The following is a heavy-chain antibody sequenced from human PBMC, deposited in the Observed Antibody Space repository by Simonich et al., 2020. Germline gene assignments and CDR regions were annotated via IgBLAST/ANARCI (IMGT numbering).Heavy chain of an antibody. Sequence: QVQLVQSGAEVKKPGASVKVSCKASGYTFTSYGISWVRQAPGQGLEWKGWISDYNGNNNQAQMIKGRVTMTTDTSTSTAYMELRSRSSDDTAVYYCARASRGTWWYYYFDYWGQGTLVTVSS. CDR3: ARASRGTWWYYYFDY. D-gene: IGHD2-15*01. CDR2: ISDYNGNN. CDR1: GYTFTSYG. V-gene: IGHV1-18*01. J-gene: IGHJ4*02.